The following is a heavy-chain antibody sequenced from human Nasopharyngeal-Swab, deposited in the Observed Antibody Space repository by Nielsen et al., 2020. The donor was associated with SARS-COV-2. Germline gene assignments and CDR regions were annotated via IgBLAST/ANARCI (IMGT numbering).Heavy chain of an antibody. D-gene: IGHD3-10*01. CDR2: MSPNSGNT. CDR3: ARGGSSLGANLEDP. V-gene: IGHV1-8*01. CDR1: GYTFINHD. J-gene: IGHJ5*02. Sequence: ASVKVSCKASGYTFINHDINWVRQSTGQGLEWMGWMSPNSGNTGHAQKFQGRVTMTRNTSTSTAYLELSSLRSEDTAVYYCARGGSSLGANLEDPWDQGTLVIVSS.